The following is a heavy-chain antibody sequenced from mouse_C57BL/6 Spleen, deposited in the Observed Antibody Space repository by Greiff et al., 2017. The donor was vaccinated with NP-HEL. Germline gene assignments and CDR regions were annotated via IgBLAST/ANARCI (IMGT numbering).Heavy chain of an antibody. CDR3: TSITTVVAKDAMDY. CDR1: GFTFSDAW. Sequence: EVQLQQSGGGLVQPGGSMKLSCAASGFTFSDAWMDWVRQSPEKGLEWVAEIRNKANNHATYYAESVKGRFTISRDDSKSSVYLQMNSLRAEDTGIYYCTSITTVVAKDAMDYWGQGTSVTVSS. J-gene: IGHJ4*01. V-gene: IGHV6-6*01. CDR2: IRNKANNHAT. D-gene: IGHD1-1*01.